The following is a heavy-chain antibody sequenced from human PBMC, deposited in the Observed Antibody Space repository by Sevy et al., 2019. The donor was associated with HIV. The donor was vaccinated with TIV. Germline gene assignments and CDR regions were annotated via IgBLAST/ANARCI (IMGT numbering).Heavy chain of an antibody. D-gene: IGHD6-6*01. CDR1: GFTFSSYG. Sequence: GGSLRLSCGASGFTFSSYGMSWVRQAPGKGPEWISTISESDERIKHADSVKGRFTISRDNSKKILYLQMRSLRAEDTAVYYCARNLGALPNYYYGVDVWGQGTTVTVSS. CDR3: ARNLGALPNYYYGVDV. V-gene: IGHV3-23*01. CDR2: ISESDERI. J-gene: IGHJ6*02.